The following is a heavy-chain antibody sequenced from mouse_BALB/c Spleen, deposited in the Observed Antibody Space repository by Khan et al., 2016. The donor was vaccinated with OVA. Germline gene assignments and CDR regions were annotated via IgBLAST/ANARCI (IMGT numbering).Heavy chain of an antibody. CDR2: ISFSGYT. CDR1: GYSITSNFA. D-gene: IGHD2-2*01. V-gene: IGHV3-2*02. Sequence: EVQLQESGPGLVKPSQSLSLTCTVTGYSITSNFAWNWIRQFPGNKLEWMGYISFSGYTNYSPSLKSRISITRDTSNNQFFLQLHSVTTEDTATYYCARSLCYGYSYALDYWGQGTSVTVSS. J-gene: IGHJ4*01. CDR3: ARSLCYGYSYALDY.